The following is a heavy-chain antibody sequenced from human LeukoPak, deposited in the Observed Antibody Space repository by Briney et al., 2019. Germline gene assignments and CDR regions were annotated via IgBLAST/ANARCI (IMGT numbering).Heavy chain of an antibody. Sequence: GRSLRLSCAASGFTFSSYGMHWVRQAPGKGLEWVAVIWYDGSNKYYADSVKGRFTISRDNSKNTLYLQMNSLRAEDTAVYYCARDRSYYGSGSYYKPYYYYGMDVWGQGTTVTVSS. CDR2: IWYDGSNK. J-gene: IGHJ6*02. V-gene: IGHV3-33*01. CDR3: ARDRSYYGSGSYYKPYYYYGMDV. CDR1: GFTFSSYG. D-gene: IGHD3-10*01.